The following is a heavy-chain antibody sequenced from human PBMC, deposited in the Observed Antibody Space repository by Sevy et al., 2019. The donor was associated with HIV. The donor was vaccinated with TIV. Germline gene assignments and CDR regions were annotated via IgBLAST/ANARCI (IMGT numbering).Heavy chain of an antibody. CDR2: IISSSSYI. D-gene: IGHD1-26*01. CDR3: ASNTGIVGY. V-gene: IGHV3-21*01. CDR1: GFTFSSYS. Sequence: GESLKISCAASGFTFSSYSMNWVRQPPGKGLEGVSSIISSSSYIYYQDSVKGRFTISRENAKNSLYLQMNSLRAEDTAVYYCASNTGIVGYWGQGTLVTVSS. J-gene: IGHJ4*02.